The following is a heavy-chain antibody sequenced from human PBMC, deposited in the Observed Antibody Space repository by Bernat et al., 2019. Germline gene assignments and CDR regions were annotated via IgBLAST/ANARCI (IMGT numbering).Heavy chain of an antibody. V-gene: IGHV4-39*01. CDR1: GGSISSSSYY. Sequence: QVQLQESGPGLVKPSGTLSLTCAVSGGSISSSSYYWGWIRQPPGKGLEWIASIYFSGSTYYNPSLKSRVNLSVDTSKNQFSLRLSSVTATDTAVYYCARLYYDSSGYYWFDPWGQGTLVTVSS. J-gene: IGHJ5*02. D-gene: IGHD3-22*01. CDR2: IYFSGST. CDR3: ARLYYDSSGYYWFDP.